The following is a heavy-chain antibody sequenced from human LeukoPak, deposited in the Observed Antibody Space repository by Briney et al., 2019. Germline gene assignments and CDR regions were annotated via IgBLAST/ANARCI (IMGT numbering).Heavy chain of an antibody. Sequence: GGSLRLSCAASGFTFSSYEMNWVRQAPGKGLERVSYISSSGSTIYYADSVKGRFTISRDNAKNSLYLQMNSLRAEDTAVYYCARVARYYFWQWLVPGTAHFDYWGQGTLVTVSS. J-gene: IGHJ4*02. D-gene: IGHD6-19*01. CDR3: ARVARYYFWQWLVPGTAHFDY. CDR1: GFTFSSYE. CDR2: ISSSGSTI. V-gene: IGHV3-48*03.